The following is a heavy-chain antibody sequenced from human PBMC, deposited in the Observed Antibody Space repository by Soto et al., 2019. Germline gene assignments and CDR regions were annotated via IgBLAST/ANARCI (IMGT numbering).Heavy chain of an antibody. D-gene: IGHD3-3*01. J-gene: IGHJ6*02. CDR2: MNPNSGNT. V-gene: IGHV1-8*01. Sequence: GASVKVSCKASGYTFTSYDINWVRQATGQGLEWMGWMNPNSGNTGYAQKFQGRVTMTRNTSISTAYMELSSLRSEDTAVYYCARGGAYYDFWSGYYRDYYGMDVWGQGTTVTVSS. CDR3: ARGGAYYDFWSGYYRDYYGMDV. CDR1: GYTFTSYD.